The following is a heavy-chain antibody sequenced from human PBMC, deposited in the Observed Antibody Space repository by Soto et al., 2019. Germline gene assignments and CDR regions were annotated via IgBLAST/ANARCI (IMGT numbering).Heavy chain of an antibody. CDR3: VRRGYCSGGLVGCSLDS. Sequence: SETLSLTCTVSGGSISSYYWSWIRQPPGKGPEWIGYIYYSGSTNYNPSLKSRVTISVDTSKNQFSLKLSSVTAADTAVYYCVRRGYCSGGLVGCSLDSWGQGTLVTVSS. V-gene: IGHV4-59*01. D-gene: IGHD2-15*01. CDR2: IYYSGST. J-gene: IGHJ4*02. CDR1: GGSISSYY.